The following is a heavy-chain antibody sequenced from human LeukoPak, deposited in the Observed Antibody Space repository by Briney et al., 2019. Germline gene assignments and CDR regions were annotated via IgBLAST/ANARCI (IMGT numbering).Heavy chain of an antibody. J-gene: IGHJ4*02. V-gene: IGHV3-21*04. CDR1: GFTFSSYS. D-gene: IGHD3-9*01. CDR3: AKDRGILTGYYLY. Sequence: PGGSLRLSCAASGFTFSSYSMNWVRQAPGKGLEWVSSISSSSSYIYYADSVKGRFTISRDNAKNSLYLQMNSLRAEDTAVYYCAKDRGILTGYYLYWGQGTLVTVSS. CDR2: ISSSSSYI.